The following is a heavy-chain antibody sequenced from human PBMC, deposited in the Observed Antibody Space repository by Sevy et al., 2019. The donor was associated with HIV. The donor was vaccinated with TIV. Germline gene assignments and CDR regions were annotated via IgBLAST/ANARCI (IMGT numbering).Heavy chain of an antibody. J-gene: IGHJ4*02. V-gene: IGHV3-21*01. Sequence: GGSLRLSCAASGFTFSSYSMNWVRQAPGKGLEWVSSISSSSSYIYYADSVKGRFTISRDNAKNSPSLQMNSLRAEDTAVYYCARYYDSSGYYPVDYWGQGTLVTVSS. CDR2: ISSSSSYI. CDR3: ARYYDSSGYYPVDY. CDR1: GFTFSSYS. D-gene: IGHD3-22*01.